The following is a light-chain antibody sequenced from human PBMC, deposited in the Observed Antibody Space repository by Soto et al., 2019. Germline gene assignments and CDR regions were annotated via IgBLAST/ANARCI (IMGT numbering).Light chain of an antibody. Sequence: DIQMTQSPSSLSASVGDRVTITCRASEGIRNYLAWYQHKPGKVPKILIYAASTLHSGVPSRFSGSGSGTEFTLTISSLQPEDVATYYCQKYDSAPRTFGQGTKVEIK. CDR3: QKYDSAPRT. V-gene: IGKV1-27*01. CDR2: AAS. CDR1: EGIRNY. J-gene: IGKJ1*01.